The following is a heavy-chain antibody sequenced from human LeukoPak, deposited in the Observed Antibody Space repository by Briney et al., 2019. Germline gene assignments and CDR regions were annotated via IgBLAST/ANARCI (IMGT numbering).Heavy chain of an antibody. Sequence: ASVKVSCKASGYTFTGYYMHWVRQAPGQGLEWMGWINPNRGGTNYAQKFQGWVTMTRDTSISTAYMELSRLRSDDTAVYYCARAEITMVRGVTPFGMDVWGKGTTVTVSS. V-gene: IGHV1-2*04. CDR3: ARAEITMVRGVTPFGMDV. CDR1: GYTFTGYY. J-gene: IGHJ6*04. CDR2: INPNRGGT. D-gene: IGHD3-10*01.